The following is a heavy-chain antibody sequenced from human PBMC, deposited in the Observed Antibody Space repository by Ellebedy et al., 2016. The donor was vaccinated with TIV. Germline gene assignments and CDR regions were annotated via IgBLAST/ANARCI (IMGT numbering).Heavy chain of an antibody. D-gene: IGHD1-14*01. V-gene: IGHV1-2*02. Sequence: AASVKVSCKASGYSFTGHYLHWVRQAPGQGLGWMGWINPDSGGTKYAQAFQGRVTMTRDTSISTVYMELRRLRSDDTAVYYCARDGRTIGRKNWFDPWGQGTLVTVSS. J-gene: IGHJ5*02. CDR3: ARDGRTIGRKNWFDP. CDR2: INPDSGGT. CDR1: GYSFTGHY.